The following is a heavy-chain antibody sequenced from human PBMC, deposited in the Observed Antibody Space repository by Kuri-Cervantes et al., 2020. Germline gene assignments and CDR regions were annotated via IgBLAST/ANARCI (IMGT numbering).Heavy chain of an antibody. V-gene: IGHV3-21*01. CDR3: ARDFTISDAFDI. D-gene: IGHD3-9*01. J-gene: IGHJ3*02. Sequence: GGSLRLSCAASGFTFSSYSMNWVRQAPGKGLEWVSSISSSSSYIYYADSVKGRFTISRDTSKNRLYLQMNSLTTEDTAVYYCARDFTISDAFDIWGQGTMVTVSS. CDR2: ISSSSSYI. CDR1: GFTFSSYS.